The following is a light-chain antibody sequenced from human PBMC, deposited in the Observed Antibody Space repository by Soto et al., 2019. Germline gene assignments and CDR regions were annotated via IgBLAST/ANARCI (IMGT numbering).Light chain of an antibody. V-gene: IGKV3-20*01. CDR3: QQYGSSPPIT. CDR1: QSVSSSY. J-gene: IGKJ5*01. Sequence: EIVMTQSPATLSVPPGERATLSCRASQSVSSSYLAWYQQKPGQAPRLLIYGASSRATGIPDRFSGSGSGTDFTLTISRLEPEDFAVYYCQQYGSSPPITFGQGTRLEIK. CDR2: GAS.